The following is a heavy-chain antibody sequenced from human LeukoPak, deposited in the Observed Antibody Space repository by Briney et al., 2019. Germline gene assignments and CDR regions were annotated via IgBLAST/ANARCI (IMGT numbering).Heavy chain of an antibody. Sequence: PGGSLRLSCAASGFTFISYWMHWVRQAPGKGLEWVSAISGSGASTYYADSVKGRFTISRDNSKNTLYLQMNSLRAEDTAVYYCANTFYYDSSGYYWGQGTLVTVSS. D-gene: IGHD3-22*01. CDR3: ANTFYYDSSGYY. J-gene: IGHJ4*02. CDR1: GFTFISYW. V-gene: IGHV3-23*01. CDR2: ISGSGAST.